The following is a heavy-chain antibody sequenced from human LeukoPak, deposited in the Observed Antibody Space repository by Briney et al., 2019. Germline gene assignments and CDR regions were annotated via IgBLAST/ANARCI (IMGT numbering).Heavy chain of an antibody. CDR3: ARETPTVLRLDY. D-gene: IGHD5-12*01. V-gene: IGHV1-69*04. CDR1: GGTFSSYA. Sequence: SVKVSCKASGGTFSSYAISWVRQAPGQGLEWMGRIIPILGIANYAQKFRGRVTITADKSTSTAYMELSSLRSEDTAAYYCARETPTVLRLDYWGQGTLVTVSS. CDR2: IIPILGIA. J-gene: IGHJ4*02.